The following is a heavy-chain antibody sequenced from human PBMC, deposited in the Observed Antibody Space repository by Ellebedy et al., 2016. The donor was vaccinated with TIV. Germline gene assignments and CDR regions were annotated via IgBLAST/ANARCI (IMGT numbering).Heavy chain of an antibody. CDR2: INPNSGGT. V-gene: IGHV1-2*02. J-gene: IGHJ4*02. D-gene: IGHD2-2*01. CDR1: GYTFTSYY. CDR3: AREGSCSSTSCTNDY. Sequence: ASVKVSCXASGYTFTSYYMHWVRQAPGQGLEWMGWINPNSGGTNYAQKFQGRVTMTRDTSISTAYMELSRLRSDDTAVYYCAREGSCSSTSCTNDYWGQGTLVTVSS.